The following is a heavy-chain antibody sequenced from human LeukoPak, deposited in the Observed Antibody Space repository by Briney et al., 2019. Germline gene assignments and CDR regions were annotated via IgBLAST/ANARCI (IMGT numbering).Heavy chain of an antibody. V-gene: IGHV4-31*11. CDR3: ARTGYCSSTSCYEEYNWFDP. D-gene: IGHD2-2*01. CDR2: IYYSGST. Sequence: PSETLSLTCAVYGGSLSGYYWSWIRQHPGKGLEWIGYIYYSGSTYYNPSLKSRVTISVDTSKNQFSLKLSSVTAADTAVYYCARTGYCSSTSCYEEYNWFDPWGQGTLVTVSS. CDR1: GGSLSGYY. J-gene: IGHJ5*02.